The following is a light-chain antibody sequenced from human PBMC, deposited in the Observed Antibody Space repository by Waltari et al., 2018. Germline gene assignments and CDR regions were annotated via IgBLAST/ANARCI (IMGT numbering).Light chain of an antibody. V-gene: IGKV1-33*01. CDR2: AAS. Sequence: DIQMTQSPSSLSASVGDRVTITCQASQHIYNYLNWYQQKPGKAPKLLIYAASNLQTGVPSRFSGSGSGTDFTFVISNLQPEDIATYYCQQYEVLPRTFGQGTKLEMK. J-gene: IGKJ2*02. CDR1: QHIYNY. CDR3: QQYEVLPRT.